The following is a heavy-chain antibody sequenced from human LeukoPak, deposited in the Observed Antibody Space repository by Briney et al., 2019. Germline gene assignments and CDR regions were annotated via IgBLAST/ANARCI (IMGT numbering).Heavy chain of an antibody. CDR2: ISSDGGST. V-gene: IGHV3-64*01. CDR3: VNYGMDV. J-gene: IGHJ6*02. Sequence: GGSLSPSCAASGFTFSMYAIHWVRQAPGKGLEYVSAISSDGGSTYYANSVKGRFTISRDNSKNTLYLQMGSLRAEDMAVYYCVNYGMDVWGQGNTVTVSS. CDR1: GFTFSMYA.